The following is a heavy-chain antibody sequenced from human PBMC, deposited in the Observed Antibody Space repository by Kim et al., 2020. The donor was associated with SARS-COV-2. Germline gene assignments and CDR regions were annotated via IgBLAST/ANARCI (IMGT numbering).Heavy chain of an antibody. CDR1: GYTFTTYS. V-gene: IGHV1-3*01. CDR3: ARVTSVYSDTSGGHFDS. J-gene: IGHJ4*02. CDR2: INAGNGNT. D-gene: IGHD3-22*01. Sequence: ASVKVSCKASGYTFTTYSIYWVRQAPGQRLEWMGWINAGNGNTQYSQKFQGRVTITRDTYATTSYMELSSLRSEDTAVYYCARVTSVYSDTSGGHFDSWGRGSLVTVSS.